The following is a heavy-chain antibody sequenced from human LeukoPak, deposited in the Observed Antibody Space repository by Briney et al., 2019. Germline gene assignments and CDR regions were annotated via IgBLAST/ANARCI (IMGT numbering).Heavy chain of an antibody. J-gene: IGHJ4*02. CDR2: IYYSGST. CDR1: GGSISSGGYY. V-gene: IGHV4-31*03. CDR3: ARANYYDSSGYPSEGYFDY. D-gene: IGHD3-22*01. Sequence: PSETLSLTCTVSGGSISSGGYYRSWIRQHPGKGLEWIGYIYYSGSTYYNPSLKSRVTISVDTSKNQFSLKLSSVTAADTAVYYCARANYYDSSGYPSEGYFDYWGQGTLVTVSS.